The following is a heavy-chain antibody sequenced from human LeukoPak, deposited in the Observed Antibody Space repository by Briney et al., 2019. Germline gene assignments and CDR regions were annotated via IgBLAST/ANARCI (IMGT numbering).Heavy chain of an antibody. CDR3: ATRVVIPYYFDY. Sequence: PGGSLRLSCTASGFTFSSYAMYWVRQAPGKGLEWVSAINYSGGSAYYADSVKGRFTISRDNSKNTLYLQMNSLRADDTAVYYCATRVVIPYYFDYWGQGTLVTVSS. D-gene: IGHD3-3*01. J-gene: IGHJ4*02. CDR2: INYSGGSA. V-gene: IGHV3-23*01. CDR1: GFTFSSYA.